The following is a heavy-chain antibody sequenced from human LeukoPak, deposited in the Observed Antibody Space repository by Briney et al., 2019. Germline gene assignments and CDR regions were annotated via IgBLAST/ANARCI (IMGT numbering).Heavy chain of an antibody. CDR3: ARAGGRIITTTNY. Sequence: SVKVSCKASGYTFTGYYMHWVRQAPGQGLEWMGWTNPNSGGTNYAQKFQGRVTMTRDTSISTAYMELSRLRSDDTAVYYCARAGGRIITTTNYWGQGTLVTVSS. D-gene: IGHD3-16*01. V-gene: IGHV1-2*02. CDR1: GYTFTGYY. CDR2: TNPNSGGT. J-gene: IGHJ4*02.